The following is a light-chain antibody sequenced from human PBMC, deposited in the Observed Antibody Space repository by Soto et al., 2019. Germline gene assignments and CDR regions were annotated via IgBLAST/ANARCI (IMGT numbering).Light chain of an antibody. Sequence: IGLPQSNATLSLSPGERATLSCRASQSVSSYLAWYQQKPGQAPRLLIYDASNRATGIPARFSGSGSGTDFTLTISSLEPEDFAVYYCQQRSNWPPPFGQGTRLEIK. V-gene: IGKV3-11*01. CDR3: QQRSNWPPP. J-gene: IGKJ5*01. CDR1: QSVSSY. CDR2: DAS.